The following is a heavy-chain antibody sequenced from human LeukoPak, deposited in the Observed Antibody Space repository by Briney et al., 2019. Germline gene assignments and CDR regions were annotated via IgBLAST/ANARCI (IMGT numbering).Heavy chain of an antibody. CDR3: ARDRVTMVRGVIPYWYFDL. Sequence: GGSLRLSCAASGFTFSSSWRHWVRQAPGKGLGWVSRINSDGSSTSYADSVKGRFTISRDNAKNTLYLQMNSLRAEDTAVYYCARDRVTMVRGVIPYWYFDLWGRGTLVTVSS. D-gene: IGHD3-10*01. J-gene: IGHJ2*01. CDR1: GFTFSSSW. V-gene: IGHV3-74*01. CDR2: INSDGSST.